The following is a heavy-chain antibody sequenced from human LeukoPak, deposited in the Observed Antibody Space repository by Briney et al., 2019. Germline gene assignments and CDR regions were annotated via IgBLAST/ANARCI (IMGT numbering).Heavy chain of an antibody. CDR3: ARDEKKYCSGGTCPAYFDY. CDR1: GGTFSSYA. CDR2: IIPIFGTA. D-gene: IGHD2-15*01. J-gene: IGHJ4*02. Sequence: SVKVSCKASGGTFSSYAISWVRQAPGQGLEWMGGIIPIFGTANYAQKFQGRVTITTDESTSTAYMELRSLRADDTAVYYCARDEKKYCSGGTCPAYFDYWGQGTLVTVSS. V-gene: IGHV1-69*05.